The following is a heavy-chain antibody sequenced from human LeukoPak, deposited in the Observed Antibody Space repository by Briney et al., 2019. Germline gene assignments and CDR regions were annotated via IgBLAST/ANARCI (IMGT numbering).Heavy chain of an antibody. J-gene: IGHJ5*02. CDR3: ARMYCSSTSCYRDENGFDP. CDR1: GYTFTSYD. Sequence: ASVKVSCKASGYTFTSYDINWVRQATGQGLEWMGWMNPNSGNTGYAQKFQGRVTMTRNTSISTAYLELSRLRSEDTAVYYCARMYCSSTSCYRDENGFDPWGQGTLVTVSS. CDR2: MNPNSGNT. V-gene: IGHV1-8*01. D-gene: IGHD2-2*01.